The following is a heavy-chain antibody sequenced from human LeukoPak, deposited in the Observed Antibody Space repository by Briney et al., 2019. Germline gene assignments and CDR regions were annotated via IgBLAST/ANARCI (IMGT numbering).Heavy chain of an antibody. CDR1: AGTFISYA. D-gene: IGHD2-15*01. V-gene: IGHV1-69*13. CDR2: IIPIFGTA. CDR3: ARDHCSGGSCYWFDP. J-gene: IGHJ5*02. Sequence: GASANVFCKASAGTFISYAISWVRQAPGQGLECMGGIIPIFGTANYAQKFQGRVTITADESTSTAYMELSSLRSEDTAVYYCARDHCSGGSCYWFDPWGQGTLVTVSS.